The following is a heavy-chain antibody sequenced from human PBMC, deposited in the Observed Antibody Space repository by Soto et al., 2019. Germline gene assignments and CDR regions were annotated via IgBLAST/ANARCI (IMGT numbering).Heavy chain of an antibody. CDR2: ISYDGSNK. CDR3: ARGGESLCSGGSCCYDVCYFAY. CDR1: GFTFSSYA. J-gene: IGHJ4*02. D-gene: IGHD2-15*01. Sequence: PGGSLRLACAASGFTFSSYAMPWVRQAPGKGLEWVAVISYDGSNKYYADSVKGRFTISRDNSKNTLYLQMNSLRAEDTAVYYYARGGESLCSGGSCCYDVCYFAYWGQGTLVTVSS. V-gene: IGHV3-30-3*01.